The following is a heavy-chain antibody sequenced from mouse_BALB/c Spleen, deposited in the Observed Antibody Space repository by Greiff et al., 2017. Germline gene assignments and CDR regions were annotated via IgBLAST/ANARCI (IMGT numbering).Heavy chain of an antibody. J-gene: IGHJ3*01. D-gene: IGHD2-14*01. V-gene: IGHV2-6-7*01. CDR2: IWGDGST. CDR3: ARDHLYRYGWFAY. Sequence: VKLMESGPGLVAPSQSLSITCTVSGFSLTGYGVNWVRQPPGKGLEWLGMIWGDGSTDYNSALKSRLSISKDNSKSQVFLKMNSLQTDDTARYYCARDHLYRYGWFAYWGQGTLVTVSA. CDR1: GFSLTGYG.